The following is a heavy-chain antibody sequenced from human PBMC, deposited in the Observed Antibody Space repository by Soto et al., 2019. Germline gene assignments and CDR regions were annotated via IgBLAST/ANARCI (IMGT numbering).Heavy chain of an antibody. Sequence: EVQLLESGGGLVQPGGSLRLSCAASGFTFSSYAMSWVRQAPGKGLEWVSSISVSGSSTYYADSVKGRFTISRDNSKKTLYLQMNSLGAEDTAVYSCAKVPRAYCGGDCQGDLFDYWGQGTLVTVSS. CDR3: AKVPRAYCGGDCQGDLFDY. V-gene: IGHV3-23*01. CDR2: ISVSGSST. J-gene: IGHJ4*02. D-gene: IGHD2-21*02. CDR1: GFTFSSYA.